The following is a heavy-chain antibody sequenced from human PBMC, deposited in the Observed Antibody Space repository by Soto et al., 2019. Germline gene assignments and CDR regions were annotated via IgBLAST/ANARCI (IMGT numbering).Heavy chain of an antibody. V-gene: IGHV3-30*18. CDR3: AKDRDSSGYYALDY. CDR2: ISYDGSNK. CDR1: GFTFSSYG. J-gene: IGHJ4*02. D-gene: IGHD3-22*01. Sequence: QVQLVESGGGVVQPGRSLRLSCAAYGFTFSSYGMHWVRQAPGKGLEWVAVISYDGSNKYYADSVKGRFTISRDNSKNTLYLQMNSLRAEDTAVYYCAKDRDSSGYYALDYWGQGTLVTVSS.